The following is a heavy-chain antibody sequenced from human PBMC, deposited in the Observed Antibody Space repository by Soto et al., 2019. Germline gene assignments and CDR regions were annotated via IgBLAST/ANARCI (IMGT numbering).Heavy chain of an antibody. V-gene: IGHV4-39*01. CDR2: IYYSGST. CDR1: GGSISSSSYY. CDR3: ARHAPITMIVVVDSSDNWFDP. J-gene: IGHJ5*02. Sequence: SETLSLTCTVSGGSISSSSYYWGWIRQPPGKGLEWIGSIYYSGSTYYNPSLKSRVTISVDTSKNQFSLKLSSVTAADTAVYYCARHAPITMIVVVDSSDNWFDPWGQGTLVTVSS. D-gene: IGHD3-22*01.